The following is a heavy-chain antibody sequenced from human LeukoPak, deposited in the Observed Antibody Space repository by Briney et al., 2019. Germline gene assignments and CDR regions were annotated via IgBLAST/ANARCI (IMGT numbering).Heavy chain of an antibody. J-gene: IGHJ4*02. CDR2: VYHSGST. Sequence: SETLSLTCAVSGGSISSSNWWNWVRPPPGKGLEWIGEVYHSGSTHYNPSLKSRATISVDKSKNQFPLKLSSVTAADTAVYYCARRDSGWYLDYWGQGTLVTVSS. CDR3: ARRDSGWYLDY. V-gene: IGHV4-4*02. CDR1: GGSISSSNW. D-gene: IGHD4-17*01.